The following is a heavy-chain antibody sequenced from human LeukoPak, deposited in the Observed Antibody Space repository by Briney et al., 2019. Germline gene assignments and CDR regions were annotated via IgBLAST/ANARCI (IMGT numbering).Heavy chain of an antibody. CDR2: ISAYNGNT. V-gene: IGHV1-18*01. J-gene: IGHJ6*02. D-gene: IGHD2-21*02. Sequence: ASVKVSCKASGYTFTGYGISWVRQAPGQGLEWMGWISAYNGNTNYAQKLQGRVTMTTDTSTSTAYMELRSLRSDDTAVYYCAREGYCGGDCYSDYYGMDVWGQGTTVTVSS. CDR3: AREGYCGGDCYSDYYGMDV. CDR1: GYTFTGYG.